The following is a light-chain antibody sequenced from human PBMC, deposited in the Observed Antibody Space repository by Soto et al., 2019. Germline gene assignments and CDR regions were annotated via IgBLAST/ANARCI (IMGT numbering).Light chain of an antibody. CDR2: GAS. CDR1: QIVSSNY. Sequence: EIVLTQSPGTLSLTPGERATLSCRASQIVSSNYLAWYQQKPGQAPRLLIYGASSRATGIPDRFRGSGSGTDFTLTISRLEPEEFAVYYCQQYSNSPLTFVQGTRLEIK. CDR3: QQYSNSPLT. V-gene: IGKV3-20*01. J-gene: IGKJ5*01.